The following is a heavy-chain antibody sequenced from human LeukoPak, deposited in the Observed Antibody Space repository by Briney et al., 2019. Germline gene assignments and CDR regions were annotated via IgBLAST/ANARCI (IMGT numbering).Heavy chain of an antibody. CDR3: ARGKRYYYDSSGYRRGKGLFDY. D-gene: IGHD3-22*01. Sequence: PSETLSLTCAVYGGSFSGYYWTWIRQPPGKGLEWIGEISDSGSTNYNPSLKSRVTISVDTSKNQFSLRLSSVTAADTAVYYCARGKRYYYDSSGYRRGKGLFDYWGQGTLVTVSS. CDR1: GGSFSGYY. V-gene: IGHV4-34*01. J-gene: IGHJ4*02. CDR2: ISDSGST.